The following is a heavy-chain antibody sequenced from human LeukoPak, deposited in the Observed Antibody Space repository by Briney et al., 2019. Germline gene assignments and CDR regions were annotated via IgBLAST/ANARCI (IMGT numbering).Heavy chain of an antibody. Sequence: SVKVSCKASGGTFSSYAISWVRQAPGQGLEWMGGIIPIFGTANYAQKFQGRVTMTRDTSTSTVYTELSSLRSEDTAVYYCARETTVTNWFDPWGQGTLVTVSS. CDR3: ARETTVTNWFDP. D-gene: IGHD4-11*01. V-gene: IGHV1-69*05. J-gene: IGHJ5*02. CDR1: GGTFSSYA. CDR2: IIPIFGTA.